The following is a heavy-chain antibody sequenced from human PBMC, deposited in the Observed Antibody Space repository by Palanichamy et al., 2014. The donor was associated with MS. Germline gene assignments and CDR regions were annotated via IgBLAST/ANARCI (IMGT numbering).Heavy chain of an antibody. CDR2: ISPDGSSA. CDR3: GRYTTSHPG. D-gene: IGHD2-2*01. J-gene: IGHJ4*02. CDR1: GFNLSDYW. Sequence: EVQLLESGGGSVQPGGSLRLSRAVSGFNLSDYWIHWVRQPPGKGLMWVSRISPDGSSASYADSVEGRFTISRDNAKDTAYLQMNSLRVEDTAVYYCGRYTTSHPGWGQGTLVTVSS. V-gene: IGHV3-74*01.